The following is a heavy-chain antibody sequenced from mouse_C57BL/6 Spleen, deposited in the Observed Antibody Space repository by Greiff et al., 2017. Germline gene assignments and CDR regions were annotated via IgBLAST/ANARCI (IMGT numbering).Heavy chain of an antibody. D-gene: IGHD2-4*01. J-gene: IGHJ3*01. CDR2: INPGSGGT. CDR1: GYAFTNYL. Sequence: VMLVESGAELVRPGTSVKVSCKASGYAFTNYLIEWVKQRPGQGLEWIGVINPGSGGTNYNEKFKGKATLTADKSSSTAYMQTSSLTSEDSAVYFCARMGDYAAWFAYWGQGTLVTVSA. V-gene: IGHV1-54*01. CDR3: ARMGDYAAWFAY.